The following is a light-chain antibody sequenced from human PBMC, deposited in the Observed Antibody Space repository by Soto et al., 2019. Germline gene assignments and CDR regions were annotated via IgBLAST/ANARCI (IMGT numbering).Light chain of an antibody. V-gene: IGKV3-11*01. CDR1: QSVRNF. CDR3: QQRSNWPPMYT. Sequence: EVVLTQSPATLSLSPGERATRSCRASQSVRNFLAWYQHKPGQAPRLLIYDASHRATGVPARFSGSGSGTDFTLTIISLEPEDFAVYYSQQRSNWPPMYTFGQGTKLEIK. CDR2: DAS. J-gene: IGKJ2*01.